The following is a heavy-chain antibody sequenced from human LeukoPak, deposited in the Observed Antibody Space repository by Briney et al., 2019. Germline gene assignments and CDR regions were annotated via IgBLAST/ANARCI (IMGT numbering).Heavy chain of an antibody. V-gene: IGHV3-30*03. CDR1: GFTISNYD. CDR3: TRDMGGTYFDY. Sequence: GRSLRLSCAASGFTISNYDMHWVRQAPGKGLEWVALISYDGSNRYYADSVKGRFTISRDNSKNTLYLQMNSLRAEDTAVYYCTRDMGGTYFDYWGQGTLVTVSS. CDR2: ISYDGSNR. D-gene: IGHD1-26*01. J-gene: IGHJ4*02.